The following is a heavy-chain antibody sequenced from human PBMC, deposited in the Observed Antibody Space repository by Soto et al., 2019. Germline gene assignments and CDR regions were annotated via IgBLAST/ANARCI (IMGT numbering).Heavy chain of an antibody. V-gene: IGHV1-69*02. J-gene: IGHJ4*02. Sequence: QVQLVQSGAEVKKPGSSVKVSCKASGGTFSSDTISWVRQAPGQGLEWMGRIIPLLGIANYAQKFQGRVTITADKSTSTAYMELSSLRSEETAVYYCASRYGEHDYWGQGTLVTVSS. CDR3: ASRYGEHDY. D-gene: IGHD4-17*01. CDR2: IIPLLGIA. CDR1: GGTFSSDT.